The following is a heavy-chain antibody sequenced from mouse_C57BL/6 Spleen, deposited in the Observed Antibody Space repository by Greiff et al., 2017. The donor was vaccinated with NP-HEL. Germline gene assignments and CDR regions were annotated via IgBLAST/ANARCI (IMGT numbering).Heavy chain of an antibody. Sequence: EVKLMESGGGLVKPGGSLKLSCAASGFTFSSYAMSWVRQTPEKRLEWVATISDGGSYTYYPDNVKGRFTISRDNAKNNLYLQMSHLKAEDTAMYYCARGGWDVGGYYFDYWGQGTTLTVSS. CDR2: ISDGGSYT. V-gene: IGHV5-4*03. J-gene: IGHJ2*01. D-gene: IGHD4-1*01. CDR3: ARGGWDVGGYYFDY. CDR1: GFTFSSYA.